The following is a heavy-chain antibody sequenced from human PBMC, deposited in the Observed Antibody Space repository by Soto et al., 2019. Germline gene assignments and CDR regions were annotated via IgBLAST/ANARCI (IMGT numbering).Heavy chain of an antibody. V-gene: IGHV3-21*01. J-gene: IGHJ4*02. CDR1: GFTFSSYS. CDR3: ARDARDSSGYGDY. CDR2: ISSSSSYI. D-gene: IGHD3-22*01. Sequence: GGSLRLSCAASGFTFSSYSMNWVRQAPGKGLEWVSSISSSSSYIYYADSVKGRFTISRDNAKNSLYLQMNSLRAEDTAVYYCARDARDSSGYGDYWGQGTLVTVSS.